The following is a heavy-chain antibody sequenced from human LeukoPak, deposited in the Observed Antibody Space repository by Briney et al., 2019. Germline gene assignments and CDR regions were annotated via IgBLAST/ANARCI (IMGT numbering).Heavy chain of an antibody. Sequence: PSETLSLTCAVSGGSISSSNWWSWVRQPPGKGLEWIGEIYHSGSTNYNPSLKSRVTISVDKSKNQFSLKLGSVTAADTAVYYCARGYSSSWYLPKYYFDYWGQGTLVTVSS. D-gene: IGHD6-13*01. V-gene: IGHV4-4*02. CDR1: GGSISSSNW. CDR2: IYHSGST. CDR3: ARGYSSSWYLPKYYFDY. J-gene: IGHJ4*02.